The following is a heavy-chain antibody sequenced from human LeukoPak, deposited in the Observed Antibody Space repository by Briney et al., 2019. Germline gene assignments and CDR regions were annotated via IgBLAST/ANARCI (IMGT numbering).Heavy chain of an antibody. Sequence: GGSLRLSCAASGFTFSRHHMSWVRQAPGKGLEWVSSISGSGDRTYYADSVKGRFTISRDNSKNTLYLQMNSLTAEDTALYFCGKDHNEAEAADWFDPRGQGTLVTVSS. CDR2: ISGSGDRT. CDR1: GFTFSRHH. V-gene: IGHV3-23*01. CDR3: GKDHNEAEAADWFDP. J-gene: IGHJ5*02. D-gene: IGHD6-19*01.